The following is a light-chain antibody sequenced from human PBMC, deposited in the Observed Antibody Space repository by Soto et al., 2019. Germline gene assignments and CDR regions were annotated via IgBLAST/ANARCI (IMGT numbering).Light chain of an antibody. CDR1: TIGAHSF. V-gene: IGLV2-11*01. Sequence: QSVLTQPRSLSGSPGQSVTISWTGPTIGAHSFVSWYQDRPDKVPKLLIYDVSQRPSGIPDRFSGSRSANTASLTISGLQADDAAAYYCCSYTGNKVFVFGTGTKVTVL. CDR2: DVS. CDR3: CSYTGNKVFV. J-gene: IGLJ1*01.